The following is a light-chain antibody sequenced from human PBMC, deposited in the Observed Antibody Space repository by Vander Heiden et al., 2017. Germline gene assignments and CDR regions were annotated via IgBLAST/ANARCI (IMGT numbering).Light chain of an antibody. CDR3: HQYYTTPRT. CDR1: QSVLKNSNNKNY. V-gene: IGKV4-1*01. J-gene: IGKJ1*01. Sequence: IVMTHSPVSLAVSLSVRATLHCKSSQSVLKNSNNKNYLSWYQVKPGQPPKLLIYWASTRESGVPDRFSGSESGTDFSLTISSLQAEDVAVYYCHQYYTTPRTFGQGTKLEI. CDR2: WAS.